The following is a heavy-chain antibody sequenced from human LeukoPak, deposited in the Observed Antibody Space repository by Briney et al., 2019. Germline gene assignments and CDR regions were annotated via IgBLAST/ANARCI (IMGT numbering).Heavy chain of an antibody. Sequence: PSETLSLTCTVSGGSISNYYWSWIRQPPGKGPEWIGYIYYSGTTTYNPSLRSRVTISVDTSKNQFSLKLSSVTAADTAVYFCARDPYGGTGTYCDYWGQGTLVTVSS. CDR3: ARDPYGGTGTYCDY. CDR1: GGSISNYY. J-gene: IGHJ4*02. D-gene: IGHD2-21*01. CDR2: IYYSGTT. V-gene: IGHV4-59*01.